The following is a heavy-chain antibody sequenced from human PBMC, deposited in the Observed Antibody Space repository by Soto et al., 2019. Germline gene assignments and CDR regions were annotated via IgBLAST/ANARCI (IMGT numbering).Heavy chain of an antibody. J-gene: IGHJ4*02. D-gene: IGHD3-3*01. V-gene: IGHV1-18*01. CDR2: ISSYNGNT. Sequence: GPEVKKPGASVKVSFKASGYIFTNYGITWVRQAPGQGLEWMGWISSYNGNTNYAQKFKGRGTMTTYISTTMTYMKVGRLTSDATAVYYCARSFRYDFWSGSRARNYYFDYWGQGTLVTVSS. CDR3: ARSFRYDFWSGSRARNYYFDY. CDR1: GYIFTNYG.